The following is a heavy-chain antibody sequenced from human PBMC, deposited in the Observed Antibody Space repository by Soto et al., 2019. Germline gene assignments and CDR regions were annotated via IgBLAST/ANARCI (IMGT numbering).Heavy chain of an antibody. CDR1: GFTFRSHG. V-gene: IGHV3-33*01. Sequence: QVQLVESGGGVVQPGTSLRLSCAASGFTFRSHGMHWVGQAPGKGLEWVAVIWYDGTVKYYTDSVKGRFTISRDNSKNTLYLQMNSLRAEDTAVYYCARESLYSDSSPSAFDIWGQGTRVTVSS. J-gene: IGHJ3*02. D-gene: IGHD1-26*01. CDR3: ARESLYSDSSPSAFDI. CDR2: IWYDGTVK.